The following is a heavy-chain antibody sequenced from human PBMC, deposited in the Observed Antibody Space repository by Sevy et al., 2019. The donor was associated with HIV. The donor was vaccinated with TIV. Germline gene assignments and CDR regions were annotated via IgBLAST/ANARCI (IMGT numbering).Heavy chain of an antibody. V-gene: IGHV4-59*08. J-gene: IGHJ6*02. CDR3: ARQARDYYYYYGMDV. CDR2: IYYSGGT. CDR1: GGSISSYY. Sequence: SETLSLTCTVSGGSISSYYWSWIRQPPGKGLEWIWYIYYSGGTNYNPSLKSRVTISVDTSKNQLSLKLSSVTAADTAVYYCARQARDYYYYYGMDVWGQGTTVTVSS.